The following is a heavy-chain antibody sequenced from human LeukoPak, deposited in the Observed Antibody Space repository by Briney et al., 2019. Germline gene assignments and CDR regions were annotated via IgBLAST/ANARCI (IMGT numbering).Heavy chain of an antibody. CDR2: IYPGDSDT. D-gene: IGHD3-9*01. Sequence: GESLKISCKGSGYSFTSYWIGWVRQMPGKGLEWMGIIYPGDSDTRYSPSFQGQVTISADKSISTAYLQWSSLKASDTAMYYCARGYDILTGYYSRDPGPSDYWGQGTLVTVSS. J-gene: IGHJ4*02. CDR3: ARGYDILTGYYSRDPGPSDY. CDR1: GYSFTSYW. V-gene: IGHV5-51*01.